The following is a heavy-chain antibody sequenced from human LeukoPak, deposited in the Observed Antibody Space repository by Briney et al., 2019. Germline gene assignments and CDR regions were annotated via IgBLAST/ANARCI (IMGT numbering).Heavy chain of an antibody. V-gene: IGHV3-49*04. Sequence: GGSLRLSCTASGFTSGDYAMSWGRQAPGKGQEWVGFIRSKAYGGTTEYAASVKGRFTVSRDDSKSIAYLQMNSLKTEDTAVYYCTRDWNFDLWGRGILVTVSS. CDR1: GFTSGDYA. CDR2: IRSKAYGGTT. CDR3: TRDWNFDL. J-gene: IGHJ2*01.